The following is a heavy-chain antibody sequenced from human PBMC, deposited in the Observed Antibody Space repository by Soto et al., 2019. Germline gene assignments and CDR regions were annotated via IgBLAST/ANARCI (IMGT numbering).Heavy chain of an antibody. CDR2: ISYDGSNK. V-gene: IGHV3-30*18. CDR1: GFTFSSYG. Sequence: SLRLSCAASGFTFSSYGMHWVRQAPGKGLEWVAVISYDGSNKYYADSVKGRFTISRDNSKNTLYLQMNSLRAEDTAVYYCAKDHDDFWSGYRLDYWGQGTLVTVSS. D-gene: IGHD3-3*01. CDR3: AKDHDDFWSGYRLDY. J-gene: IGHJ4*02.